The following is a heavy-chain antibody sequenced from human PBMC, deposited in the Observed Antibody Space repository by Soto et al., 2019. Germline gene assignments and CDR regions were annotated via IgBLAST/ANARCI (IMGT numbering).Heavy chain of an antibody. CDR1: GYRFTSNA. D-gene: IGHD3-16*02. J-gene: IGHJ5*02. CDR3: ARVWGSYQAPSGGAGLDP. V-gene: IGHV1-18*04. Sequence: GXSVKVSCNTSGYRFTSNAITWVRQAPGQGLEWMGWISTYSGDPNYAQKFQCRVTMTTDTSTNTAYMELRNLRSDDTAVYYCARVWGSYQAPSGGAGLDPWGQGTLVTVSS. CDR2: ISTYSGDP.